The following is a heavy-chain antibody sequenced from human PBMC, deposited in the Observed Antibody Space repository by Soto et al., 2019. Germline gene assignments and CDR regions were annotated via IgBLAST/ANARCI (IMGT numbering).Heavy chain of an antibody. J-gene: IGHJ6*01. Sequence: PSETLSITCTFSGGSISTYYWSWIRQPPGKGLEWIGYIYYSGSTSYNPSLKSRVTISVDTSKNQFSLKLRSVTAADTAVYYCASDRSSGWDQGYGMDVWGQGTTVTVSS. CDR3: ASDRSSGWDQGYGMDV. D-gene: IGHD6-19*01. V-gene: IGHV4-59*01. CDR2: IYYSGST. CDR1: GGSISTYY.